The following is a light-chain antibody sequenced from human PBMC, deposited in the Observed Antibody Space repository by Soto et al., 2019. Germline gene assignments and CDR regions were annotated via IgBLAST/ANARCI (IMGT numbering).Light chain of an antibody. J-gene: IGKJ4*01. CDR3: QQYESFPLT. V-gene: IGKV1-16*02. CDR1: QGINKF. Sequence: DIQMTQSPSSLSASVGDSVTITCRASQGINKFLAWFQQKPGTAPKSLISTASRLQSGVPSQFSGSGSGTHFTLTINNLQPEDFATYYCQQYESFPLTFGGGTRVEIK. CDR2: TAS.